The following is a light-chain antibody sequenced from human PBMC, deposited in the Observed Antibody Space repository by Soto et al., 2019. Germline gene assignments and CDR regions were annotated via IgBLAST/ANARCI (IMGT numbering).Light chain of an antibody. CDR3: VLYMGSGVWV. Sequence: QTVVTQEPSFSVSPGRTVTLTCGLSSGSVSTSYYPSWYQQTPGQAPRTLIYNTNTRSSWVPDRFSGSILGNKAALTITGDQADDESDYYCVLYMGSGVWVFGGGTKLTVL. V-gene: IGLV8-61*01. CDR2: NTN. J-gene: IGLJ3*02. CDR1: SGSVSTSYY.